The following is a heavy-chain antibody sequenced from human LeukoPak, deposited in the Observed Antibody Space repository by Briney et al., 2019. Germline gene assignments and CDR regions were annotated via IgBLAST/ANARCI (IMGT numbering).Heavy chain of an antibody. CDR1: GFTFSNYW. J-gene: IGHJ4*02. CDR3: ARGANWGWDY. V-gene: IGHV3-7*03. CDR2: IKPDGGEE. D-gene: IGHD7-27*01. Sequence: GGSLRLSCAASGFTFSNYWMTWVRQTPSKGLQWLANIKPDGGEEHYVDSVRGRFTISRDNAKNSMYLQMNSLRPEDTAVFYCARGANWGWDYWGQGTLVTVSS.